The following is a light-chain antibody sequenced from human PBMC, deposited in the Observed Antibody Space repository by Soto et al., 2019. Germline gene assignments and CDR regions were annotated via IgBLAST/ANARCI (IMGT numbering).Light chain of an antibody. J-gene: IGKJ1*01. CDR3: QQYNSYART. V-gene: IGKV1-5*03. CDR1: QSISTW. CDR2: RAS. Sequence: DIQMTQSPSTLSASVGDRVTITCRASQSISTWLAWYQQKPGKAPKLLIYRASILESGVPSRFSGSGSGTEFTLTISGLQPDDFATYYCQQYNSYARTFGQGTKVEIK.